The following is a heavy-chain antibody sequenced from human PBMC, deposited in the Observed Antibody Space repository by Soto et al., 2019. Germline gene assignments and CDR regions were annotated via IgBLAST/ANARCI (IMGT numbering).Heavy chain of an antibody. CDR2: IKQDGSEK. CDR3: ARVKTFLEWLLLPLDPYYLAY. D-gene: IGHD3-3*02. V-gene: IGHV3-7*03. CDR1: GLTFSSSW. J-gene: IGHJ4*02. Sequence: GGSLRLSCTASGLTFSSSWMSWVRQAPGKGLAWVANIKQDGSEKYYVDSVKGRFTISRDNAKNSLYLQMNRLRAEDTAVYYCARVKTFLEWLLLPLDPYYLAYWGKVTLVTVSS.